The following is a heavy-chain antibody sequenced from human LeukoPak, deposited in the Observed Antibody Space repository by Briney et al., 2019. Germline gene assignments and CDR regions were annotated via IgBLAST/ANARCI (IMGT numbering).Heavy chain of an antibody. CDR2: IYYSGST. CDR1: GGSLSSYY. Sequence: SETLSLTCTVSGGSLSSYYWNWIRQPPGKGLEWIGYIYYSGSTNYNPSLKSRVTISVDTSKNQFSLKLSSVTAADTAVYYCATGEQAYYFDYWGQGSLVTVSS. CDR3: ATGEQAYYFDY. V-gene: IGHV4-59*01. J-gene: IGHJ4*02. D-gene: IGHD3-10*01.